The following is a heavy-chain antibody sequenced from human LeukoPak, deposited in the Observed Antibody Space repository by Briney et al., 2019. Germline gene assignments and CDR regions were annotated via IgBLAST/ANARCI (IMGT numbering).Heavy chain of an antibody. CDR3: AAPSTVTDY. V-gene: IGHV3-23*01. CDR1: GFSFTTYA. J-gene: IGHJ4*02. D-gene: IGHD3-16*02. Sequence: GGSLRLSCAASGFSFTTYAMSWVRQAPGKGLEWVSSIGGSGGGAYYADSVKGRFTISRDNSKNTLYLQMNSLRVEDTAVYYCAAPSTVTDYWGQGTLVTVSS. CDR2: IGGSGGGA.